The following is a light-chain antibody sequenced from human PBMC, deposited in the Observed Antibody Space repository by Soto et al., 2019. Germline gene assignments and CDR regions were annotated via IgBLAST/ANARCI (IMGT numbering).Light chain of an antibody. V-gene: IGKV3-15*01. CDR2: AAS. CDR3: QQYYHWPRT. J-gene: IGKJ1*01. Sequence: EIVLTQSPGTLSLSPGERATLSCRASQSVSSSYLAWYQQKPGQAPRLLIYAASTKATGVPARFTGSGSRTDFNLTITSLQSEDFAVYYCQQYYHWPRTFGQGTKVDNK. CDR1: QSVSSSY.